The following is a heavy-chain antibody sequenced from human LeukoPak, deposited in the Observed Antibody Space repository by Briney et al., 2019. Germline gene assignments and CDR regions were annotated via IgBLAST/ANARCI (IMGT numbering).Heavy chain of an antibody. Sequence: GGSLRLSCAASGFTFSKYWMSWVRQAPGKGLEWVANINQDGSEKYYVDSMEGRFTISRDNAKNSLYLQMNNLRAEDTAFYYCVRHDFWSGFKGGDYWGQGTLVTVSS. CDR1: GFTFSKYW. D-gene: IGHD3-3*01. J-gene: IGHJ4*02. CDR2: INQDGSEK. CDR3: VRHDFWSGFKGGDY. V-gene: IGHV3-7*03.